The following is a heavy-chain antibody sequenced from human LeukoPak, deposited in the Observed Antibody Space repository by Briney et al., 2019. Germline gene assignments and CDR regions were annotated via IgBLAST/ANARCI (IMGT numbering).Heavy chain of an antibody. CDR1: GFTVSSNY. CDR3: TKGDITMIPD. D-gene: IGHD3-22*01. J-gene: IGHJ4*02. Sequence: QPGGSLRLSCAASGFTVSSNYMSWVRQAPGKGLEWVSVIYCGGTTYYADSVKGRFTISRDSSKNSLYLQMNSLRAEDTAVYYCTKGDITMIPDWGQGTLVTVSS. CDR2: IYCGGTT. V-gene: IGHV3-53*01.